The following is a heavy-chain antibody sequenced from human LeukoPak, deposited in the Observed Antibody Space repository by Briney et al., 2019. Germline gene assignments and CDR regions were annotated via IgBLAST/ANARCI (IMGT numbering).Heavy chain of an antibody. D-gene: IGHD5-18*01. CDR1: GGTFISYA. J-gene: IGHJ4*02. CDR3: AGGHLGAMVHYFDY. V-gene: IGHV1-69*05. CDR2: IIPIFGTA. Sequence: SVKVSCKASGGTFISYAISWVRQAPGQELEWMGGIIPIFGTANYAQKFQGRVTITTDESTSTAYMELSSLRSEDTAVYYCAGGHLGAMVHYFDYWGQGTLVTVSS.